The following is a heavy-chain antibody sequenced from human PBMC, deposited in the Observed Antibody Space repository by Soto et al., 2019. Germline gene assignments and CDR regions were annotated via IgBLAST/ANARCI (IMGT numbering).Heavy chain of an antibody. CDR3: AKETYQLRFSSGWTDY. J-gene: IGHJ4*02. CDR1: GFTFSSSA. D-gene: IGHD6-19*01. V-gene: IGHV3-23*01. CDR2: ISGSGGST. Sequence: EVKLLASGGGLVQPGGSLRLSCAASGFTFSSSAMSWVRQAPGKGLEWVSAISGSGGSTYYADSVKGRFTISRDNSKNTLYLQMNILRAEGTAVYYCAKETYQLRFSSGWTDYLGQGTLVTVSS.